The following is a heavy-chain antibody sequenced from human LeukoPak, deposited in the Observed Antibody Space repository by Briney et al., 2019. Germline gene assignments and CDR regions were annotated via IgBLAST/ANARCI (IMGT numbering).Heavy chain of an antibody. CDR1: GFIFSGSA. D-gene: IGHD2-15*01. V-gene: IGHV3-73*01. J-gene: IGHJ4*02. CDR2: IRGKANSYAT. CDR3: TRRSPEIPATATRYIPY. Sequence: PGGSLRLSCAASGFIFSGSAMHWVRQASGKGLEWVGRIRGKANSYATAYAASVKGRFTISRDDSKNTAYLQMNSLKTEDTAVYYCTRRSPEIPATATRYIPYWGQGTLVTVSS.